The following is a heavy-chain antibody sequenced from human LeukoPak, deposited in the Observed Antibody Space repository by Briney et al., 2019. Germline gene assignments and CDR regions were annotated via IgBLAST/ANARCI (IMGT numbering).Heavy chain of an antibody. D-gene: IGHD2-15*01. CDR3: ARDQVADYSDY. CDR1: GGSFSGYY. Sequence: SETLSLTCAVYGGSFSGYYWSWIRQPPGKGLEWIGEINHSGSTNYNPSLKSRVTISVDTSKNQFSLKLSSVTAADTAVYYCARDQVADYSDYWGQGTLVTVSS. V-gene: IGHV4-34*01. J-gene: IGHJ4*02. CDR2: INHSGST.